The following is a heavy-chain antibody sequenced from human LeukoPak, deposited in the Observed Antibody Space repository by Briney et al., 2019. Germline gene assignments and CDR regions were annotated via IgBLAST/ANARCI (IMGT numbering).Heavy chain of an antibody. D-gene: IGHD3-3*01. J-gene: IGHJ5*02. Sequence: SETLSLTCTVSGGSISSGGYYWSWIRQHPGKGLEWIGYIYYSGSTYYNPSLKSRVTISVDTSKNQFSLKLSSVTAADTAVYYCARAPYYDFWSGYGIWFDPWGQGTLVTVPS. CDR3: ARAPYYDFWSGYGIWFDP. CDR1: GGSISSGGYY. CDR2: IYYSGST. V-gene: IGHV4-31*03.